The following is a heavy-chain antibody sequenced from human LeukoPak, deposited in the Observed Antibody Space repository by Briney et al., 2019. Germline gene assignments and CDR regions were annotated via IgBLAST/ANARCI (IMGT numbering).Heavy chain of an antibody. V-gene: IGHV1-69*13. CDR1: GYTFTGYY. D-gene: IGHD1-26*01. J-gene: IGHJ4*02. CDR2: IIPIFGTA. Sequence: SVKVSCKASGYTFTGYYMHWVRQAPGQGLEWMGGIIPIFGTANYAQKFQGRVTITADVSTSTAYMELSSLRSEDTAVYYCARDTGATRGLFDYWGQGTLVTVSS. CDR3: ARDTGATRGLFDY.